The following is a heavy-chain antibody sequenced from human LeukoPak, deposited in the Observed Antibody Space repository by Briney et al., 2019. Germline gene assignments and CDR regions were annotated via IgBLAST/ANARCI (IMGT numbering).Heavy chain of an antibody. J-gene: IGHJ4*02. Sequence: SETLSLTCTVSGGSIHTYNRIWIRQPAGKGLEWIGRNNIAGQGYYNPSLKSRVTISVDRPNNQFSLELTSVTAADTAVYFCARDREHSYGSDLDHWGQGILVTVSS. CDR1: GGSIHTYN. D-gene: IGHD5-18*01. CDR3: ARDREHSYGSDLDH. V-gene: IGHV4-4*07. CDR2: NNIAGQG.